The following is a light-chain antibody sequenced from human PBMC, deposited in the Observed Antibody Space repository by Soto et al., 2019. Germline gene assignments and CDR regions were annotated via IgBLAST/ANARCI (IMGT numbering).Light chain of an antibody. CDR3: YSAADNKRVV. CDR1: VLAKKY. CDR2: KDS. V-gene: IGLV3-27*01. J-gene: IGLJ2*01. Sequence: SYELTQPSSVSVSPGQTARITCSGDVLAKKYARWFQQKPGQAPVLVIYKDSERPSGIPERFSGSSSGTTVTLTISGAQVEDEADYYCYSAADNKRVVFGGGTQLTVL.